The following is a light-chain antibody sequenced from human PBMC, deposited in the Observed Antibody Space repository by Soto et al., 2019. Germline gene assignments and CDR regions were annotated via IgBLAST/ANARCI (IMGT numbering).Light chain of an antibody. CDR1: QSVSRC. CDR2: DAS. J-gene: IGKJ4*01. V-gene: IGKV3-11*01. Sequence: EVVLTQSPATLSLSPGERATLSCRASQSVSRCLAWYQRKPGQAPRLLIYDASNRATGVPARFSGSGSWTEFTLTISSLEAEDFAVYYCQQRKNWPQLTFGGGTKVAIK. CDR3: QQRKNWPQLT.